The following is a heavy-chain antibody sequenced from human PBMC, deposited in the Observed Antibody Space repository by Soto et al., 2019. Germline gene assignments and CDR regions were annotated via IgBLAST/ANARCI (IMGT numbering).Heavy chain of an antibody. CDR1: GYTFTNFG. V-gene: IGHV1-18*01. J-gene: IGHJ4*02. D-gene: IGHD3-16*01. CDR2: ISAYNGNP. CDR3: ARGGTPIDY. Sequence: QVQLVQSGAEVKKPGASVKVSCKASGYTFTNFGISWVRQAPGQGLEWMGWISAYNGNPNYAQNFQVRVTMTTDTSTSTAHTALRSLRSDDTAADYCARGGTPIDYWRQGTLVTVSS.